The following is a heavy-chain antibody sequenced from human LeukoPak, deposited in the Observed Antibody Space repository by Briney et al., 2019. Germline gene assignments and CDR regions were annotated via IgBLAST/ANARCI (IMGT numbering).Heavy chain of an antibody. V-gene: IGHV5-51*01. J-gene: IGHJ2*01. CDR2: IYPGDSDT. D-gene: IGHD4-23*01. CDR3: ARHDLRWTSYLDL. CDR1: GYSFTSYW. Sequence: GESLKISCQGSGYSFTSYWIGWVRQMPGKGLEWMGMIYPGDSDTRYRPSFQGQVTISADKSISTAYLQWSSLKASDTAMYYCARHDLRWTSYLDLWGRGTLVTVSS.